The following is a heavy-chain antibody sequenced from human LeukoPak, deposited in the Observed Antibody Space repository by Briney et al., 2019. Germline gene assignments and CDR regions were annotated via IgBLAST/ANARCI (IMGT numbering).Heavy chain of an antibody. J-gene: IGHJ4*02. CDR1: GFTFSSYE. D-gene: IGHD3-10*01. CDR3: TPQYGSGSYYEKFDY. Sequence: PGGSLRLSCAASGFTFSSYEMNWVRQAPGKWLEWVSYISSSGSTIYYADSVKGRFTISRDNAKNTLYLQMNSLRAEDTAVYYCTPQYGSGSYYEKFDYWGQGTLVTVSS. CDR2: ISSSGSTI. V-gene: IGHV3-48*03.